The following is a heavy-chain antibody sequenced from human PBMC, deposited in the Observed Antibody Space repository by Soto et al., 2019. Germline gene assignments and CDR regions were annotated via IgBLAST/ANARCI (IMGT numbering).Heavy chain of an antibody. CDR2: INPNSGGT. V-gene: IGHV1-2*02. J-gene: IGHJ4*02. D-gene: IGHD1-26*01. CDR3: ARSDSGSYYPFDY. CDR1: GYTFTGYY. Sequence: GASVKVSCKASGYTFTGYYMHWVLQAPGQGLEWMGWINPNSGGTNYAQKFQGRVTMTRDTSISTAYMELSRLRSDDTAVYYCARSDSGSYYPFDYWGQGTLVTVSS.